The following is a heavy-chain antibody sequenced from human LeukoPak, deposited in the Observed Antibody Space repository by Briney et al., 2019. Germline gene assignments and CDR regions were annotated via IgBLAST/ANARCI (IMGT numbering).Heavy chain of an antibody. CDR2: ISGSGGTT. D-gene: IGHD4-17*01. V-gene: IGHV3-23*01. J-gene: IGHJ4*02. CDR1: GFTFTSYG. CDR3: ARSYDYGDYFDY. Sequence: GGSLRLSCAASGFTFTSYGMSWVRQAPGKGLEWVSAISGSGGTTYYADSVKGRFTISRDNSKNTLYLQMNSLRAEDTAVYYCARSYDYGDYFDYWGQGTLVTVSS.